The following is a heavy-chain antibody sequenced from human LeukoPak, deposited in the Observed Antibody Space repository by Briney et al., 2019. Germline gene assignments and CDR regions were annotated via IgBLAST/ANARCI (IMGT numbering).Heavy chain of an antibody. D-gene: IGHD6-13*01. CDR2: INPNSGGT. CDR3: ARAIAGAGSKGYFDY. CDR1: GYTSTDYY. J-gene: IGHJ4*02. V-gene: IGHV1-2*02. Sequence: GASVKVSCKASGYTSTDYYMHWVRQAPGQGLEWMGWINPNSGGTNYAQKFQDRVTMTRDTSISTAYMELSRLRSDDTAVYYCARAIAGAGSKGYFDYWGQGTLVTVSS.